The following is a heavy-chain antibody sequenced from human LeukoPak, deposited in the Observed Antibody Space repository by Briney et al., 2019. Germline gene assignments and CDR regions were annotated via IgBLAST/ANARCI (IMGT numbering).Heavy chain of an antibody. D-gene: IGHD3-22*01. V-gene: IGHV1-18*01. J-gene: IGHJ4*02. Sequence: GASVKVSCKASGYTFTSYDISWVRQAPGQGLEWMGWISAYNGNANYAQKPQGRVTMTTDTSTSTAYMELRSLRSDDTAVFYCARWSGGYYADYWGQGTLVTVSS. CDR3: ARWSGGYYADY. CDR2: ISAYNGNA. CDR1: GYTFTSYD.